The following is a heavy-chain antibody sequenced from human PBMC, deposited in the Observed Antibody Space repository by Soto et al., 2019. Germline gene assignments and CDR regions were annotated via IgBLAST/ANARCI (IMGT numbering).Heavy chain of an antibody. CDR3: AKQAVVVAATPGFDP. Sequence: EVQLLESGGGLVQPGGSLRLSCAASGFTFSTCAMNWVRQAPGKGLEWVSSISGGGDRTYYGDSMKGRFTISRDNSKNTLYLQIYSLRAADTAVYYCAKQAVVVAATPGFDPWGQGTLVTVSS. D-gene: IGHD2-15*01. CDR1: GFTFSTCA. CDR2: ISGGGDRT. J-gene: IGHJ5*02. V-gene: IGHV3-23*01.